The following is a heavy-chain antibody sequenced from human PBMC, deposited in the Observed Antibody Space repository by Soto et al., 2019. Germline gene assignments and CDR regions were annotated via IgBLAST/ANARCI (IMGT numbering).Heavy chain of an antibody. J-gene: IGHJ4*02. CDR1: GYTFTSYG. V-gene: IGHV1-18*01. Sequence: QVHLVQSGAEVKKPGASVKVSCKCSGYTFTSYGITWVRQAPGQGLEWMGWISAHNDNTDYAQKLQGRVTVTRDTSTSTAYMELRSLRSDGSAVYYCARGRYGDYGGQGSLVTVSS. CDR2: ISAHNDNT. CDR3: ARGRYGDY. D-gene: IGHD1-1*01.